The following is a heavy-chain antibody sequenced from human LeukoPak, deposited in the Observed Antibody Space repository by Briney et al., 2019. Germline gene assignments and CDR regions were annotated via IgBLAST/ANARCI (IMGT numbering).Heavy chain of an antibody. CDR1: GFIFSSYS. CDR3: ARDRSSSGYYPFDY. D-gene: IGHD3-22*01. Sequence: PGGSLRLSCAASGFIFSSYSMNWVSQAPEKWLEWVSYISTTGSTIYYADSVKGRLTISRDNAKNSIYCQINRLIKEDTAVYYCARDRSSSGYYPFDYWGQGTLVTVSS. J-gene: IGHJ4*02. V-gene: IGHV3-48*02. CDR2: ISTTGSTI.